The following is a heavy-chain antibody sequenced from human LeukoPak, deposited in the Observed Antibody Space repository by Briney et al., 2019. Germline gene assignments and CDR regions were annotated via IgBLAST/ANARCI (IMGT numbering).Heavy chain of an antibody. D-gene: IGHD3-22*01. CDR1: GFTFSSYS. CDR2: ISSRSSTI. J-gene: IGHJ4*02. CDR3: ARNVYYDSSGYCTDY. Sequence: GGSLRLSCAASGFTFSSYSMNWVRQAPGKGLEWVSYISSRSSTIYYADSVKGRFTISRDNAKNSLYLQMNSLRAEDTAVYYCARNVYYDSSGYCTDYWGQGTLVTVSS. V-gene: IGHV3-48*01.